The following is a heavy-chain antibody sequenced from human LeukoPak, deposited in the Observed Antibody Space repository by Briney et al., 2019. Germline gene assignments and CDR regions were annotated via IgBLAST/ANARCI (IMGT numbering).Heavy chain of an antibody. D-gene: IGHD5-18*01. CDR3: ARVHYNTAMVDIDY. Sequence: PGGSLRLSCAASGFTFSSYEMHWVRQAPGKGLEWISYISSSGGSTIYYADSVKGRFTISRDNGKNSLYLQMNSLRAEDTAVYYCARVHYNTAMVDIDYWGQGTLVTVSS. CDR2: ISSSGGSTI. V-gene: IGHV3-48*03. CDR1: GFTFSSYE. J-gene: IGHJ4*02.